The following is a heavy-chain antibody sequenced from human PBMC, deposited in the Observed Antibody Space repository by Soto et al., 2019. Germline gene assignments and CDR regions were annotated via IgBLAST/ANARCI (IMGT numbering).Heavy chain of an antibody. D-gene: IGHD6-13*01. V-gene: IGHV3-53*01. J-gene: IGHJ4*02. CDR1: GLSASSNY. CDR2: IYSGGGT. CDR3: AAYSSLDY. Sequence: EVQLVESGGGLIQPGGSLRLSCAASGLSASSNYMSWVRQAPGRGLEWVSLIYSGGGTYYADSVKGRFTISRDNSKNTLYLQMNTLRAEDTAVYFCAAYSSLDYWGPGTLVTVSS.